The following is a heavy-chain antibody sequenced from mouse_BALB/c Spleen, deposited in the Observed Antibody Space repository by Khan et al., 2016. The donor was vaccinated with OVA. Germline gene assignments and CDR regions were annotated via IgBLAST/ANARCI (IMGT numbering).Heavy chain of an antibody. V-gene: IGHV3-8*02. CDR3: ACELRGFTY. J-gene: IGHJ3*01. Sequence: VQLKESGPSLVKPSQTLSLTCSVTGDSITSGYWNWIRKFPGNKLEYMGNISYSGNTYYNPSLKSRISITRDTSKNQYYLQLNSVTTEDTATFYCACELRGFTYWGQGTLVTVSA. CDR1: GDSITSGY. CDR2: ISYSGNT. D-gene: IGHD1-1*01.